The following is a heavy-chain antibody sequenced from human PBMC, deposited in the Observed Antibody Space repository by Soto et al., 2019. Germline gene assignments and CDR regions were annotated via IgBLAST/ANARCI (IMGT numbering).Heavy chain of an antibody. CDR3: ARRGYSSSWYYYYYYGMDV. D-gene: IGHD6-13*01. CDR1: GYTFTSYD. Sequence: QVQLVQSGAEVKKPGASVKVSCKASGYTFTSYDINWVRQATGQGLEWMGWMNPNSGNTGYAQKFQGRVTMTRNTXISTAYQELSSLRSEDTAVYYCARRGYSSSWYYYYYYGMDVWGQGTTVTVSS. V-gene: IGHV1-8*01. CDR2: MNPNSGNT. J-gene: IGHJ6*02.